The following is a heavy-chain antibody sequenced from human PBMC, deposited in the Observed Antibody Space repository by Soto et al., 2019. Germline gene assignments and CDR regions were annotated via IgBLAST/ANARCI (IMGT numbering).Heavy chain of an antibody. CDR3: AKFPFYDILPGYFFDY. D-gene: IGHD3-9*01. CDR2: ISASGGST. J-gene: IGHJ4*02. V-gene: IGHV3-23*01. CDR1: GFTFSSYA. Sequence: EVQLLESGGGLVQPGGSLRLSCAASGFTFSSYAMSWVRQAPGKGLEWVSAISASGGSTYYADSVKGRFTISRDNSKNTLYLPMNSLRAEDTAVYYCAKFPFYDILPGYFFDYWGQGTLVTVSS.